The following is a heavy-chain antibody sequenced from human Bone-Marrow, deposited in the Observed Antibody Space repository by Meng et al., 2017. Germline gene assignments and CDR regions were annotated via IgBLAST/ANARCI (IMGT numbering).Heavy chain of an antibody. CDR3: ARGSQTVAGIFGAFDI. Sequence: VKVSCKASGGTFSSYAISWVRQAPGQGLEWMGGIIPIFGTANYAQKFQGRVTITTDESTSTAYMELSSLRSEDTAVYYCARGSQTVAGIFGAFDIWGQGTMVTVSS. CDR2: IIPIFGTA. D-gene: IGHD6-19*01. J-gene: IGHJ3*02. CDR1: GGTFSSYA. V-gene: IGHV1-69*05.